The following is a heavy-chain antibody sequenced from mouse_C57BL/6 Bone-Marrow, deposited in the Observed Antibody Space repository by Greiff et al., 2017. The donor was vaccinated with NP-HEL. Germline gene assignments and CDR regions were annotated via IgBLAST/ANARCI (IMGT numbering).Heavy chain of an antibody. Sequence: VQLQQSGPELVKPGASVKIPCKASGYTFTDYNMDWVKQSHGKSLEWIGDINPNNGGTIYNQKFKGKATLTVDKSSSTAYMELRSLTSEDTAVYYCARSVEYYGSSLYWYFDVWGTGTTVTVSS. CDR3: ARSVEYYGSSLYWYFDV. V-gene: IGHV1-18*01. CDR1: GYTFTDYN. CDR2: INPNNGGT. D-gene: IGHD1-1*01. J-gene: IGHJ1*03.